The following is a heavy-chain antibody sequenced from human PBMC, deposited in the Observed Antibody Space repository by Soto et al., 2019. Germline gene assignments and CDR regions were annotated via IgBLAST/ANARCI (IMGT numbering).Heavy chain of an antibody. CDR3: ARGWGYYDFWSGYFYY. CDR2: ISSSGSTI. D-gene: IGHD3-3*01. Sequence: PGGSLRLSCAASGFTFSSYEMNWVRQAPGKGLEWVSYISSSGSTIYYADSVKGRFTISRDNAKNSLYLQMNSLRAEDTAVYYCARGWGYYDFWSGYFYYWGQGTLVTVSS. V-gene: IGHV3-48*03. J-gene: IGHJ4*02. CDR1: GFTFSSYE.